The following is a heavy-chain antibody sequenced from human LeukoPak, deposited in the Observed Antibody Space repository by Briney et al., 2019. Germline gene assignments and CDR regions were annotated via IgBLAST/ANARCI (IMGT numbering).Heavy chain of an antibody. CDR1: GFTFSSYT. CDR3: AGSLPHSFEN. Sequence: GGSLRLSCAASGFTFSSYTMNWVRQAPGKGLEGVSSLSGTGRYIYYADLMKGRFTISRDNAKNSLYLEMNNLGAGDTAGDLFAGSLPHSFENRGQGTKVTVSS. CDR2: LSGTGRYI. J-gene: IGHJ3*01. D-gene: IGHD1-14*01. V-gene: IGHV3-21*04.